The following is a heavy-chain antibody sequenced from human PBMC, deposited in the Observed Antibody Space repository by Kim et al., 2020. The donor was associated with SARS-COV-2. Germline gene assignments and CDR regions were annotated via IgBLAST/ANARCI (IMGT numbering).Heavy chain of an antibody. V-gene: IGHV1-2*06. CDR3: ASASRDDSSGYYSSHAFDI. D-gene: IGHD3-22*01. J-gene: IGHJ3*02. CDR2: INPNSGGT. CDR1: GYTFTGYY. Sequence: ASVKVSCKASGYTFTGYYMHWVRQAPGQGLEWMGRINPNSGGTNYAQKFQGRVTMTRDTSISTAYMELSRLRSDDTAVYYCASASRDDSSGYYSSHAFDIWGQGTMVTVSS.